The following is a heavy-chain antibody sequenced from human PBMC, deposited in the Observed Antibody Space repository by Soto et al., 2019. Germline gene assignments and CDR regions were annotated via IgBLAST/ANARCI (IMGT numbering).Heavy chain of an antibody. CDR2: IYPGDSDT. Sequence: HGESRKISCKGSVYSFTSHWIGCVRQMPGKGLEWLGLIYPGDSDTRYSASFQCQDTISADKSISTAYLQWSSLKASDTAMYYCARPMYSSPPSYYYYYGMDVWGQGTTDNGSS. CDR3: ARPMYSSPPSYYYYYGMDV. V-gene: IGHV5-51*01. CDR1: VYSFTSHW. J-gene: IGHJ6*01. D-gene: IGHD6-13*01.